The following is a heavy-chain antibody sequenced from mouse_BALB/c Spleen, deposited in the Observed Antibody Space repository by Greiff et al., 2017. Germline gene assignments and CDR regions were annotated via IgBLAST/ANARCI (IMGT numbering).Heavy chain of an antibody. J-gene: IGHJ3*01. Sequence: EVHLVESGPGLVKPSQSLSLTCSVTGYSITSGYYWNWIRQFPGNKLEWMGYISYDGSNNYNPSLKNRISITRDTSKNQFFLKLNSVTTEDTATYYCASPSTMITTWFAYWGQGTLVTVSA. V-gene: IGHV3-6*02. CDR1: GYSITSGYY. D-gene: IGHD2-4*01. CDR3: ASPSTMITTWFAY. CDR2: ISYDGSN.